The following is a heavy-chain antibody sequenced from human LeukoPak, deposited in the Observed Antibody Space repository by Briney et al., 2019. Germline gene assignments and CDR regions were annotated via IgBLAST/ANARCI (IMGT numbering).Heavy chain of an antibody. CDR2: VWYDGSKT. Sequence: PGGSLRLSCAASGFTFSSYAMHWVRQAPGKGLEWVAVVWYDGSKTYSADSVKGRITISRDDSKNTLYLQMNSLRAEDTAVYYCARGPANPPKYDFWSGYYYPGMDVWGQGTTVTVSS. CDR1: GFTFSSYA. V-gene: IGHV3-33*01. CDR3: ARGPANPPKYDFWSGYYYPGMDV. J-gene: IGHJ6*02. D-gene: IGHD3-3*01.